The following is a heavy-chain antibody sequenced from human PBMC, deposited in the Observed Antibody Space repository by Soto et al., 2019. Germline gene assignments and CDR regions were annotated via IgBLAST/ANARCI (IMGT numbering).Heavy chain of an antibody. V-gene: IGHV3-11*06. CDR3: AREDIVATISDY. Sequence: PGGSLRLSCAASGFTFSDYYMSWIRQAPGKGLEWVSYISSSSSDTKYADSVKGRFTISRDNAKNSLYLQMNSLRDEDTAVYYCAREDIVATISDYWGQGTLVTVSS. CDR1: GFTFSDYY. J-gene: IGHJ4*02. CDR2: ISSSSSDT. D-gene: IGHD5-12*01.